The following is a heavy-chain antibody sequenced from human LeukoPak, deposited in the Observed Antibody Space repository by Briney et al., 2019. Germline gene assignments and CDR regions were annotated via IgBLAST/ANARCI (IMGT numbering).Heavy chain of an antibody. CDR2: ISYDGSNK. D-gene: IGHD1-1*01. V-gene: IGHV3-30*03. Sequence: PGGSLRLSCAASGFTFSNYGMHWVRQAPGKGLEWVAVISYDGSNKYYADSVKGRFTISRDNSRNMLYLQMNSLRAEDTAVYYSTRDWNDLDYWGQGTLVTVSS. CDR1: GFTFSNYG. CDR3: TRDWNDLDY. J-gene: IGHJ4*02.